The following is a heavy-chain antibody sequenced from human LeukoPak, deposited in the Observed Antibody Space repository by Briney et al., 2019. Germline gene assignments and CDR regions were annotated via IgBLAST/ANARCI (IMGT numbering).Heavy chain of an antibody. V-gene: IGHV4-59*08. J-gene: IGHJ6*02. CDR1: GGSISSYY. CDR3: ATSSIAARTRYGMDV. CDR2: IYYSGST. D-gene: IGHD6-6*01. Sequence: SETLSLTCTVSGGSISSYYWSWIRQPPGKGLEWIGYIYYSGSTNYNPSLKSRVTISVDTSKNQFSLKLSSVTAADTAVYYCATSSIAARTRYGMDVWGQGTTVTVSS.